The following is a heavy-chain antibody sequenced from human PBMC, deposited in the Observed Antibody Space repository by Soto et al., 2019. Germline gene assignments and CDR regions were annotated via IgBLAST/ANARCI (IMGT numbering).Heavy chain of an antibody. Sequence: SQTLSVTCTVSGDSITSGDYYWTWIRLPPGKGLEWIGYIYYTGSTYYNPSLTTRVTISRDTSKNQFSLNLTSVTTAATAVYYCARENNGQQVPAGLFDYWGQGTLVTVSS. D-gene: IGHD6-13*01. V-gene: IGHV4-30-4*08. CDR3: ARENNGQQVPAGLFDY. J-gene: IGHJ4*02. CDR2: IYYTGST. CDR1: GDSITSGDYY.